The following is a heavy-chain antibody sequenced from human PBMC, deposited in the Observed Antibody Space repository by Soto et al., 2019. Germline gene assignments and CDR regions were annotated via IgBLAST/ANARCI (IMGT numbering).Heavy chain of an antibody. CDR2: IDWDGDK. V-gene: IGHV2-70*11. J-gene: IGHJ4*02. CDR1: GFSFINSQMS. Sequence: SGPTLVNPTQTLTLTCTFSGFSFINSQMSVSWVRQPPGKALEWLARIDWDGDKYYKTSLKDRLTISKETSNNKVVLTMTNMDPVDTATYFCARARIPTTGDFAYWGQGALVTVSS. D-gene: IGHD1-1*01. CDR3: ARARIPTTGDFAY.